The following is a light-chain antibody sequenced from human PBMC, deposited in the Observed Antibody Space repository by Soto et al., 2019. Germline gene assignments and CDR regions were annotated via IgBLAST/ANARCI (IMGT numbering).Light chain of an antibody. J-gene: IGKJ4*01. CDR2: AAS. CDR3: QQHNSYPLT. Sequence: DIQLTQSPSFLSASVGDRVTITCRASQGISSYLAWNQEKPGKAPKLLIYAASTLQSGVPSRFSGSGSGTDFTLTISSLQPEDFATYYCQQHNSYPLTFGGGTKVEIK. V-gene: IGKV1-9*01. CDR1: QGISSY.